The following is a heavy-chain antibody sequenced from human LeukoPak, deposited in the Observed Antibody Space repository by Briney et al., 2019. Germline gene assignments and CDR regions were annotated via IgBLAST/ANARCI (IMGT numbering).Heavy chain of an antibody. CDR3: ARSFYDILIGYYQYFDY. CDR2: IYRDGSS. D-gene: IGHD3-9*01. CDR1: GLSVSSNY. V-gene: IGHV3-66*01. Sequence: GGSLRLSCAASGLSVSSNYMSWVRQAPGKGLEWVSVIYRDGSSYYAESVKGRFTISRDNSKNTLYIQMSSLRAEDTAVYYCARSFYDILIGYYQYFDYWGQGTLVTVSS. J-gene: IGHJ4*02.